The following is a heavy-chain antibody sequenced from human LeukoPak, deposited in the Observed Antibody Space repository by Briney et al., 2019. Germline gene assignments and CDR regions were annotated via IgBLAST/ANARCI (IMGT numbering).Heavy chain of an antibody. CDR2: INHSGST. CDR3: ARVPTYYDILTGLGYVYGMDV. J-gene: IGHJ6*02. CDR1: GGSFSGYY. V-gene: IGHV4-34*01. Sequence: SETLSLTCAVYGGSFSGYYWSWIRQPPGKGLEWIGEINHSGSTNYNPSLKSRVTISVDTSKNQFSLKLSYVTAADTAVYYCARVPTYYDILTGLGYVYGMDVWGQGTTVTLSS. D-gene: IGHD3-9*01.